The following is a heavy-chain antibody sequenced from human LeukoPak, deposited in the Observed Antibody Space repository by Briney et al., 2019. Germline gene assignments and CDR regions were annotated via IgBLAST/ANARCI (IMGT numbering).Heavy chain of an antibody. J-gene: IGHJ4*02. CDR3: ARVSTPVGSFDY. V-gene: IGHV4-59*01. CDR2: IYYSGST. D-gene: IGHD3-3*02. Sequence: SETLSLTCAASGGSISSYYWSWIRQPPGKGLEWIGYIYYSGSTNYNPSLKSRVTISVDTSKNQFSLKLSSVTAADTAVYYCARVSTPVGSFDYWGQGTLVTVSS. CDR1: GGSISSYY.